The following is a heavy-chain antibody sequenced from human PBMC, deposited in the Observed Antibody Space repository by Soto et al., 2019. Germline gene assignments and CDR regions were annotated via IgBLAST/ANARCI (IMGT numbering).Heavy chain of an antibody. CDR1: GAAFSNYT. Sequence: QVPLVQSGADVKKPGSSVKISCTASGAAFSNYTFTGVRRAPGEGLEWVGRVIPLLDASNYAEKFQDRVTISADRSTSTVYMELSGLRSEDSAIYYCASGKSQMSQDRMGFYYYMDVWGKGTSVTVSS. CDR3: ASGKSQMSQDRMGFYYYMDV. D-gene: IGHD2-15*01. CDR2: VIPLLDAS. J-gene: IGHJ6*03. V-gene: IGHV1-69*08.